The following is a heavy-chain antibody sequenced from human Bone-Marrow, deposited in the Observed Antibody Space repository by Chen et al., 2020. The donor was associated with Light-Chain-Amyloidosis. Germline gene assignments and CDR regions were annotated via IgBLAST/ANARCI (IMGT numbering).Heavy chain of an antibody. CDR2: IAKDGGQK. Sequence: QVVMVESGGGVVQPGGSLRLSCAASGFTFSNYAVHWVRQAPGQGLEWVAYIAKDGGQKVYATSVKGRFTISRDDSKSTSVLHMNGLTTEDTAVYFCSRDHSQYGSWNFPGYWGQGTLVSVSS. D-gene: IGHD1-7*01. V-gene: IGHV3-30*02. CDR1: GFTFSNYA. J-gene: IGHJ4*02. CDR3: SRDHSQYGSWNFPGY.